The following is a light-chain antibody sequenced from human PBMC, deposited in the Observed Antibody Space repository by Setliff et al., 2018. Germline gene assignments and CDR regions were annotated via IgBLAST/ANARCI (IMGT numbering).Light chain of an antibody. Sequence: QSVLPQPASVSGSPGQSITIACTGLSSDVSDYNFVSWYQQHPGKAPKLIISDANNRPSGISNRFSGSKSGNTASLTISGLQPEDEADYYCSSNTNSDTLVVFGGGTKVTVL. CDR1: SSDVSDYNF. CDR2: DAN. CDR3: SSNTNSDTLVV. J-gene: IGLJ2*01. V-gene: IGLV2-14*03.